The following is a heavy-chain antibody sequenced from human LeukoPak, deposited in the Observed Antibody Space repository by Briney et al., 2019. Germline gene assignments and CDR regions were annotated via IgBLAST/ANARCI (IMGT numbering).Heavy chain of an antibody. CDR3: ARDKLGIAAAGGDY. J-gene: IGHJ4*02. CDR1: GGSISSYY. Sequence: SETLSLTCTSSGGSISSYYWSWIRQPPGKGLEWIGNIYYSGSTNYNPSLKSRVTISIDTSKNQFSLKLSSVTAADTAVYYCARDKLGIAAAGGDYWGQGTLVTVSS. CDR2: IYYSGST. V-gene: IGHV4-59*01. D-gene: IGHD6-13*01.